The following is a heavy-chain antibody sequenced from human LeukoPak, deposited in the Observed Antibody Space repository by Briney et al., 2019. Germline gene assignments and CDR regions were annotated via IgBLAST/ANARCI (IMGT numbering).Heavy chain of an antibody. D-gene: IGHD6-13*01. V-gene: IGHV1-46*01. CDR1: GYTFINYY. J-gene: IGHJ5*02. Sequence: ASVKVSCKASGYTFINYYIHWVRQAPGQGLEWMGIINPDGGGTNSAQKFQGRVTMTRDTSTTTVYMELSSLRSEDTAVYYCARLAAAGHNWFDPWGQGTLVTVSS. CDR3: ARLAAAGHNWFDP. CDR2: INPDGGGT.